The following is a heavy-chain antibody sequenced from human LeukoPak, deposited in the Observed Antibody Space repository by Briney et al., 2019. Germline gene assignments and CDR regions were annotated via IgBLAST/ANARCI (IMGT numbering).Heavy chain of an antibody. CDR2: IIPIFGTA. Sequence: SVKVSCKASGGTFSSYAISWARQAPGQGLEWMGGIIPIFGTANYAQKLQGRVTITTDESTSTAYMELSSLRSEDTAVYYCARSGKLWFGELEYLDYWGQGTLVTVSS. V-gene: IGHV1-69*05. D-gene: IGHD3-10*01. CDR1: GGTFSSYA. J-gene: IGHJ4*02. CDR3: ARSGKLWFGELEYLDY.